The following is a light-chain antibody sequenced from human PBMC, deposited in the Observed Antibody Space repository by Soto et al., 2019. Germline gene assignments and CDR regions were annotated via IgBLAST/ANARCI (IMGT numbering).Light chain of an antibody. CDR3: QQLNAYPIT. CDR2: AAS. Sequence: QMTQSPSSLSASVGDRVTITCRASQAISSHLAWYQQEPGKAPKLLIYAASTLQSGVPSRFSGSGFGTDFTLTISSLQPEDFATYYCQQLNAYPITFGQGTRLEIK. CDR1: QAISSH. V-gene: IGKV1-9*01. J-gene: IGKJ5*01.